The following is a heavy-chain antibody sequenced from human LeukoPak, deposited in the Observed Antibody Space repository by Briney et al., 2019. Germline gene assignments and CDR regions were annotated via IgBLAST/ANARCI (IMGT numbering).Heavy chain of an antibody. J-gene: IGHJ4*02. CDR3: QKTAYEILTGYPFDY. V-gene: IGHV5-51*01. Sequence: GESLKISCKGSGYSFTSYWIGWVRHMPGKGLEWMGIIYPGDSDTRYSPSFQGQVTISADKSISTAYLQWSSLKASDTVFFFKQKTAYEILTGYPFDYWGQGTLVTVSS. CDR1: GYSFTSYW. CDR2: IYPGDSDT. D-gene: IGHD3-9*01.